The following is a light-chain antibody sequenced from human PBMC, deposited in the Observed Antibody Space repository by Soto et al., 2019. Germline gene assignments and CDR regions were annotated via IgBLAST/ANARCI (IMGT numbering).Light chain of an antibody. CDR2: DAS. Sequence: GDRVTITCRASQSISSWLAWYQQKPGKAPKFLIYDASNLESGVPSRFSGSGSGTEFTLTISSLQPEDFATYYCLQDYNFPRTFGQGTKVDI. CDR1: QSISSW. CDR3: LQDYNFPRT. J-gene: IGKJ1*01. V-gene: IGKV1-5*01.